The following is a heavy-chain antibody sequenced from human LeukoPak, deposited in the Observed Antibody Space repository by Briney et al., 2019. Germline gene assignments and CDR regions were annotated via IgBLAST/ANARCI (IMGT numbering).Heavy chain of an antibody. CDR1: GYSFTNYW. CDR2: IYPIDSDT. Sequence: GESLKISCKGSGYSFTNYWIGWVRQMPGKGLEWMGIIYPIDSDTRYSPSFRGQDTFSADKSISTAYLQWSSLKASDTAMYYCARPSAYGEDAFDVWGQGTMVTVSS. J-gene: IGHJ3*01. V-gene: IGHV5-51*01. D-gene: IGHD2-21*01. CDR3: ARPSAYGEDAFDV.